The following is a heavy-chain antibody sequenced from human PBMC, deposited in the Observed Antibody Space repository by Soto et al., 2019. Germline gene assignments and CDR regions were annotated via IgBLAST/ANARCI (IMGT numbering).Heavy chain of an antibody. CDR1: GASISSDGYY. Sequence: QAQLQESGPGLVRPSQTLSLTCTVSGASISSDGYYWGWIRQHPGKGLEYIAYMYYSGSTYYNPSLKTRVTMSVEASKNQFSLKLSSVTAADTAVYYCARSRQTVTSRIDFSGQRALVTVSS. D-gene: IGHD4-17*01. J-gene: IGHJ4*02. CDR3: ARSRQTVTSRIDF. V-gene: IGHV4-31*03. CDR2: MYYSGST.